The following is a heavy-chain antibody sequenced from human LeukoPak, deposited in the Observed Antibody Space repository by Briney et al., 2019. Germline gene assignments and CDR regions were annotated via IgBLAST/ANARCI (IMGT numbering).Heavy chain of an antibody. CDR2: IYYSGST. Sequence: SETLSLTCTVSGGSISSYYWSWIRQPPGKGLEWIGYIYYSGSTNYNPSLKSRVTISVDTSKNQFSLKLSSVTAADTAVYYCARLNYDYVWGRQDFDYWGQGTLVTVSS. D-gene: IGHD3-16*01. J-gene: IGHJ4*02. V-gene: IGHV4-59*01. CDR1: GGSISSYY. CDR3: ARLNYDYVWGRQDFDY.